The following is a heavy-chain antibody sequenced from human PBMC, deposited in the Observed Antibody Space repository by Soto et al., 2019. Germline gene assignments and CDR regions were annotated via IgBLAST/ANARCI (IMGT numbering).Heavy chain of an antibody. CDR2: INPNGGVT. CDR3: ARSLAVTAIDS. CDR1: GFTLTNYY. Sequence: VQLVQSGAEVTKPGASVKVSCRASGFTLTNYYFHWVRQAPGQGLEWMGIINPNGGVTTTAQKVRGRFTISWDTSTTTLYMELSSLRSDDTAVYYCARSLAVTAIDSWGQGTLVTVSS. J-gene: IGHJ4*02. V-gene: IGHV1-46*01. D-gene: IGHD2-21*02.